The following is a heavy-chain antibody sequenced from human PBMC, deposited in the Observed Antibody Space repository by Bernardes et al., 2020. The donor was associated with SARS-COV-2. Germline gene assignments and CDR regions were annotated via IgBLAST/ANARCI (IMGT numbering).Heavy chain of an antibody. CDR1: GASINNNY. D-gene: IGHD3-16*01. CDR3: ASLGPFNHAKH. V-gene: IGHV4-59*01. CDR2: IYNIAST. Sequence: SETLSLTCTVSGASINNNYWSWIRKPPGKGLEWIGYIYNIASTNYNPSLKSRVTISVDTSKNQFSLKMRSVTAADTAVYYCASLGPFNHAKHWGQGTQVTVSS. J-gene: IGHJ4*02.